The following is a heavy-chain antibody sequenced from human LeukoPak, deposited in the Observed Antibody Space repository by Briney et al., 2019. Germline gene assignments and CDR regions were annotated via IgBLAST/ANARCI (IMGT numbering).Heavy chain of an antibody. CDR3: ARDQEQNPIPDAFDI. CDR2: ISAYNGNT. CDR1: GYTFTSYY. Sequence: GASVKVSCKASGYTFTSYYMHWVRQAPGQGLEWMGWISAYNGNTNYAQKLQGRVTMTTDTSTSTAYMELRSLRSDDTAVYYCARDQEQNPIPDAFDIWGQGTMVTVSS. J-gene: IGHJ3*02. V-gene: IGHV1-18*04. D-gene: IGHD1/OR15-1a*01.